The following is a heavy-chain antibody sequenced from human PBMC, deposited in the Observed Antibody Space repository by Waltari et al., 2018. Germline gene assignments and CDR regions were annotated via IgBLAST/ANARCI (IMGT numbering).Heavy chain of an antibody. V-gene: IGHV3-48*03. J-gene: IGHJ6*02. Sequence: EVQLVESGGGLVQPGGSLRLSCAASGFTFSSYEMNWVRQAPGKGLEWVSYISSSGGSIYYADSVQGRFTISRDNDENSLDLQMNSLRGEDSGIYYCARRSRRYQYGLDVWGRGTTVTVSS. CDR3: ARRSRRYQYGLDV. D-gene: IGHD2-2*01. CDR1: GFTFSSYE. CDR2: ISSSGGSI.